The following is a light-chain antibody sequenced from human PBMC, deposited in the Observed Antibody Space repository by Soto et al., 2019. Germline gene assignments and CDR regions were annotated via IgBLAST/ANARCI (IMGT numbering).Light chain of an antibody. Sequence: DIQLTQSPSSLSASVGDRVTITCPASQALSIYLAWYEQKQGKVPELLIYATSTLQSGDQSRFSGSGAGTDFTLTISSLQSEDFSTYYCHQYTRAPTFGGGTKVEI. J-gene: IGKJ4*01. V-gene: IGKV1-27*01. CDR3: HQYTRAPT. CDR2: ATS. CDR1: QALSIY.